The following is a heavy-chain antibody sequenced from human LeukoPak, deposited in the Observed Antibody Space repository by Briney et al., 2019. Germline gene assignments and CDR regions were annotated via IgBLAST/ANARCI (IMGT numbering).Heavy chain of an antibody. Sequence: SETLSLTCAVYGGSFSGYYWSWIRQPPGKGLERVGEINHSGSTNYNPSLKRRGTISVDTSKNHFSLKLSSVTAADTAVYYCARGPGGRDGYVWGQGTLVTVSS. CDR1: GGSFSGYY. V-gene: IGHV4-34*01. J-gene: IGHJ4*02. D-gene: IGHD5-24*01. CDR2: INHSGST. CDR3: ARGPGGRDGYV.